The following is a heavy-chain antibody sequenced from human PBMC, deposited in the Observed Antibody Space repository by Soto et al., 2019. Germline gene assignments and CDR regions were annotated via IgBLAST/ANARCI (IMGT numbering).Heavy chain of an antibody. CDR1: GFTFSSYA. CDR3: AKDFHCSGGSCYFGPSEPVAFDI. V-gene: IGHV3-23*01. J-gene: IGHJ3*02. CDR2: ISGSGGST. Sequence: PGGSLRLSCAASGFTFSSYAMSWVRQAPGKGLEWVSAISGSGGSTYYADSVKGRFTISRDNSKNTLYLQMNSLRAEDTAVYYCAKDFHCSGGSCYFGPSEPVAFDIWGQGTMVTVSS. D-gene: IGHD2-15*01.